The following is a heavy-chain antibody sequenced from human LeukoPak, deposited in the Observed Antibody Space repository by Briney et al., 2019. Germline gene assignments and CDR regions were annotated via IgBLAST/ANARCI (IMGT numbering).Heavy chain of an antibody. V-gene: IGHV4-34*13. J-gene: IGHJ4*02. Sequence: NPSLKSRVTISVDTSKNQFSLKLSSVTAADTAVYYCARAMAPIRGILYFDYWGQGTLVTVSS. CDR3: ARAMAPIRGILYFDY. D-gene: IGHD2-15*01.